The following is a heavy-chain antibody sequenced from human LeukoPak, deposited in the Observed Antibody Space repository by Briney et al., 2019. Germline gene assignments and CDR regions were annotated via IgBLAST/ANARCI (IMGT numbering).Heavy chain of an antibody. J-gene: IGHJ4*02. Sequence: GGSLRLSCAASGFIFSTYGMHWVRQAPGKGLEWVAFMRSDRSDEYYAGSVKGRFTISRDNSKNTLFLQMNSLRAEDTAVYYCGKHDSSSYYWGQGTLVTVSS. CDR1: GFIFSTYG. CDR2: MRSDRSDE. V-gene: IGHV3-30*02. CDR3: GKHDSSSYY. D-gene: IGHD3-22*01.